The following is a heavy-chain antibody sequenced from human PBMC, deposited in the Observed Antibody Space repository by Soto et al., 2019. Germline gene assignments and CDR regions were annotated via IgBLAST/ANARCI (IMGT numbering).Heavy chain of an antibody. D-gene: IGHD6-19*01. CDR1: VGSVSSSSYY. J-gene: IGHJ4*02. CDR2: IYYIGST. Sequence: SETLSLTGTVSVGSVSSSSYYWGWILQPPGKGLEWIGSIYYIGSTYYNPSLKSRVTISVDTSKNQFSLKLSSVTAADTAVYYCASHLQWLWYFAYWGQGTLVSVS. CDR3: ASHLQWLWYFAY. V-gene: IGHV4-39*01.